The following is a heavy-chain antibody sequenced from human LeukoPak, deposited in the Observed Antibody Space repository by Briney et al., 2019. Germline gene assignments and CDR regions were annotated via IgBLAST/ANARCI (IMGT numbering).Heavy chain of an antibody. V-gene: IGHV3-30*02. Sequence: PGGSLRLSCAASGFTFSSYGMHWVRQAPGKGLEWAAFIRYDGTNKYYADSVKGRFTISRDNSKNTLYVQMNSLRVEDTAVYYCAGPSSSGVGYWGQGTLVTVSS. D-gene: IGHD6-6*01. CDR1: GFTFSSYG. J-gene: IGHJ4*02. CDR3: AGPSSSGVGY. CDR2: IRYDGTNK.